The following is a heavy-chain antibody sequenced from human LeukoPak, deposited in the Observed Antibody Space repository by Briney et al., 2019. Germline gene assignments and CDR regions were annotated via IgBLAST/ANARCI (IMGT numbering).Heavy chain of an antibody. D-gene: IGHD2-2*01. CDR1: GFTFRDYA. J-gene: IGHJ4*02. CDR2: ISSGGVDT. V-gene: IGHV3-23*01. CDR3: AKPSKYGNFFDY. Sequence: GGSLRLSCAASGFTFRDYAMHWVRKAPGKGLEWISAISSGGVDTFYADSVQGRFIVSRDISKNTLYLQMDSLRADDTAVYYCAKPSKYGNFFDYWGQGTLVTVSS.